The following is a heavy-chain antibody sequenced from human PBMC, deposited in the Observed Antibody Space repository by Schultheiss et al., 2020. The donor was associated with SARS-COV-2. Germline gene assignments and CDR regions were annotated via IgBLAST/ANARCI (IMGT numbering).Heavy chain of an antibody. V-gene: IGHV3-33*06. CDR1: GFTFSSYA. CDR3: AKENTYYYDSSGSLDY. CDR2: IWYDGSNK. J-gene: IGHJ4*02. D-gene: IGHD3-22*01. Sequence: GGSLRLSCAASGFTFSSYAMSWVRQAPGKGLEWVAVIWYDGSNKYYADSVKGRFTISRDNSKNTLYLQMNSLRAEDTAVYYCAKENTYYYDSSGSLDYWGQGTLVTVSS.